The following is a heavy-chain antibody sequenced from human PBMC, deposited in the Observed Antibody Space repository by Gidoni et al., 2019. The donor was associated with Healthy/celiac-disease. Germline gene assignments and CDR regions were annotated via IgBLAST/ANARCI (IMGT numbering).Heavy chain of an antibody. V-gene: IGHV4-4*02. CDR3: ARARSSRRSGLDY. D-gene: IGHD6-13*01. Sequence: QVQLQESGPGLVKPSGTLSLTCAVSGGSISSSNWWSWVRQPPGKGLEWIGEIYHSGSTTYNPSLKSRVTISVEKSKNQFSLKLSSVTAADTAVYYCARARSSRRSGLDYWGQGTLVTVSS. CDR1: GGSISSSNW. CDR2: IYHSGST. J-gene: IGHJ4*02.